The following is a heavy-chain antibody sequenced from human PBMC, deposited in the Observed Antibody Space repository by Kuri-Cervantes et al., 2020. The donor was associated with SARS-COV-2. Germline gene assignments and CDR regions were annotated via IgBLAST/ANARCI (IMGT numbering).Heavy chain of an antibody. CDR2: ISSNGGST. Sequence: GGSLRLSCAASGSTFSSYAMHWVRQAPGKGLEYVSAISSNGGSTYYANSVKGRFTISRDNSKNTLYLQMGSLRAEDMAVYYCARDRYYYMDVWGKGTTVTVS. CDR1: GSTFSSYA. J-gene: IGHJ6*03. CDR3: ARDRYYYMDV. V-gene: IGHV3-64*01.